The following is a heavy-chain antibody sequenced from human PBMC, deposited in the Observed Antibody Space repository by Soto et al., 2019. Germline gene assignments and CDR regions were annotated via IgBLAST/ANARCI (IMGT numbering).Heavy chain of an antibody. CDR2: TIPIFGTA. D-gene: IGHD5-12*01. V-gene: IGHV1-69*13. CDR1: GGTFSSYA. J-gene: IGHJ6*02. CDR3: ARLKFSRDGYNFYYYGMGG. Sequence: SVKVSCKASGGTFSSYAISWVRQAPGQGLEWMGGTIPIFGTANYAQKLQGRVTITADESTSTAYMALTSLRTEDTAVYYCARLKFSRDGYNFYYYGMGGWGQETRVTVSS.